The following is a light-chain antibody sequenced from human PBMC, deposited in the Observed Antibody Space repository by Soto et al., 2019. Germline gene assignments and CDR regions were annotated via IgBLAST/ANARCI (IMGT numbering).Light chain of an antibody. Sequence: DIVLTQSPGTLSSSLGERATLSCRASQSVSSSYFAWYQHKPGQAPRLLIYGPSRRAIDIPDRFSGSGSGTDFALTISRLEPEDFAVYYCQQYGSSPQWTFGQGTKVEVK. CDR3: QQYGSSPQWT. CDR1: QSVSSSY. V-gene: IGKV3-20*01. CDR2: GPS. J-gene: IGKJ1*01.